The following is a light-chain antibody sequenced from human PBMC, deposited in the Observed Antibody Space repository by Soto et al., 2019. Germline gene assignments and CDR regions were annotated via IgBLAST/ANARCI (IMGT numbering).Light chain of an antibody. V-gene: IGKV3-15*01. Sequence: EIVMTQSPATLSVSPGERATLSCRASQSVTTNLAWYQQKPGQAPRLLIYDASTRATGIPARFSGSGSGTEFTLTISSLQSEDFAVYCCQQYVNWRTFGQGTKVDIK. CDR2: DAS. J-gene: IGKJ1*01. CDR3: QQYVNWRT. CDR1: QSVTTN.